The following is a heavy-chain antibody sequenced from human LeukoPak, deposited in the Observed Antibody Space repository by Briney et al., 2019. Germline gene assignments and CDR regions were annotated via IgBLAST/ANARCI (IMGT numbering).Heavy chain of an antibody. CDR1: GFTFSSYA. V-gene: IGHV3-30*04. CDR3: ARGASPYGSSGDFDY. J-gene: IGHJ4*02. D-gene: IGHD3-22*01. Sequence: GGSLRLSCAASGFTFSSYAMHWVRQAPGKGLEWVAVISYDGSNKYYADSVKGRFTISRDNSKNTLYLQMNSLRAEDTAVYYCARGASPYGSSGDFDYWGQGTVVTVSS. CDR2: ISYDGSNK.